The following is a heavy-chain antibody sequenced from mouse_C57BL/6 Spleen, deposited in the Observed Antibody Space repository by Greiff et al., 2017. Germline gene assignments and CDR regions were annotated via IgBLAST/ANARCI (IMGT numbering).Heavy chain of an antibody. J-gene: IGHJ3*01. Sequence: QVQLKQPGAELVMPGASVKLSCKASGYTFTSYWMHWVKQRPGQGLEWIGEIDPSDSYTNYNQKFTGKSTLTVDKSSSTAYMQLSSLTSEDSAVYYCARSEGSSAAWFAYWGQGTLVTVSA. D-gene: IGHD1-1*01. CDR1: GYTFTSYW. CDR3: ARSEGSSAAWFAY. CDR2: IDPSDSYT. V-gene: IGHV1-69*01.